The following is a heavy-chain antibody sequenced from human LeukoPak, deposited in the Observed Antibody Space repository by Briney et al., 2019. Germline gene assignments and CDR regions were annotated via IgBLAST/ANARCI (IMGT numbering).Heavy chain of an antibody. J-gene: IGHJ4*02. CDR1: GFTVSSNY. Sequence: GGSLRLSCAASGFTVSSNYMSWVRQAPGKGLEWVSVIYSGGSTYYADSVKGRFTISRDNSKNTLYLQMNSLRAEDTAVYYCAKDEGYCSSTSCYFDYWGQGTLVTVSS. V-gene: IGHV3-53*01. CDR2: IYSGGST. D-gene: IGHD2-2*01. CDR3: AKDEGYCSSTSCYFDY.